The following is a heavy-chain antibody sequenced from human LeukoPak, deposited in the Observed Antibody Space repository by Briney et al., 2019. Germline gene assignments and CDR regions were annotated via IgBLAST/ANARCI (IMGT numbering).Heavy chain of an antibody. CDR2: INTNTGNP. D-gene: IGHD3-22*01. CDR1: GYTFTSYA. V-gene: IGHV7-4-1*02. J-gene: IGHJ4*02. Sequence: GASVKVSCKASGYTFTSYAMKWVRQAPAQGLEWMGWINTNTGNPTYAQGFTGRFVFSFDTSVSTAYLQISSLKAEDTAVYYCARDGRLNYYDSSGYYQFDYWGQGTLVIVSS. CDR3: ARDGRLNYYDSSGYYQFDY.